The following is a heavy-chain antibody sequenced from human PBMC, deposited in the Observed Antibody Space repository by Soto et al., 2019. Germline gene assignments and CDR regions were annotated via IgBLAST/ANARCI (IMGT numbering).Heavy chain of an antibody. J-gene: IGHJ4*02. Sequence: SETLSLTCGVSGGSIDNYEYYWTWIRQPPGEGLEWIGHIYYTGSTSYNPSLESRVTISLDTSKNQFSLKVNSVSAADTAVYFCGRDRSNSPALFDSWGQGTLVTVSS. CDR1: GGSIDNYEYY. CDR3: GRDRSNSPALFDS. CDR2: IYYTGST. V-gene: IGHV4-30-4*01. D-gene: IGHD1-1*01.